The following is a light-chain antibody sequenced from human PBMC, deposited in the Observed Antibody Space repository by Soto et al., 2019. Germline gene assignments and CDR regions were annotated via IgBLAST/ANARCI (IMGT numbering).Light chain of an antibody. V-gene: IGKV3D-20*02. J-gene: IGKJ1*01. CDR3: QKHSKSPWT. Sequence: EMVLTQSPGILSLSPGDTAALSCRAIQSVTSNYFVWYGQKACQPPRLLIYDLSSRASGIPDRLNGSGSVTDVTLTITRLEPEESAVYYCQKHSKSPWTFCHGTRV. CDR2: DLS. CDR1: QSVTSNY.